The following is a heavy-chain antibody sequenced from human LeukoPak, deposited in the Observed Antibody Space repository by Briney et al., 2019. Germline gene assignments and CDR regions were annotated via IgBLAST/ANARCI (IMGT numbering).Heavy chain of an antibody. J-gene: IGHJ6*03. CDR2: INPNSGGT. CDR1: GYTFTGYY. V-gene: IGHV1-2*02. D-gene: IGHD4-17*01. CDR3: ARDPHYGDFRRYCFYMDV. Sequence: ASVKVSCKASGYTFTGYYIHWVRQAPGQGLEWMGWINPNSGGTIYAQKFQGRVTMTRDTSISTAYMELSRLRSDDTAVYYCARDPHYGDFRRYCFYMDVWGKGTTVTVSS.